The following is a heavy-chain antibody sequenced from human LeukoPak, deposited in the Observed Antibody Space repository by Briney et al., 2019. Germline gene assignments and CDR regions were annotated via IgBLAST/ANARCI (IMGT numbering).Heavy chain of an antibody. D-gene: IGHD2-2*01. J-gene: IGHJ6*03. Sequence: PGGSLRLSCLASGFRFADHAMTWVRQAPGKGLEWVSFISSKAYGETTEYAASVKGRFTISRDDPKRITYLQMNSLKTEDTAVYYCVRSGSTSWNYMDVWGKGTTLTISS. CDR3: VRSGSTSWNYMDV. V-gene: IGHV3-49*04. CDR2: ISSKAYGETT. CDR1: GFRFADHA.